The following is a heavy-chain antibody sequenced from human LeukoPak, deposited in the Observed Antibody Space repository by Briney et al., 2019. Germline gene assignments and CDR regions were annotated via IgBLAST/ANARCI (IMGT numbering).Heavy chain of an antibody. CDR3: ARVGPFSITIFGVATGSFVWFDP. D-gene: IGHD3-3*01. V-gene: IGHV4-34*01. J-gene: IGHJ5*02. CDR1: GGSFSGYY. CDR2: INHSGST. Sequence: SETLSLTCAVYGGSFSGYYWSWIRQPPGKGLEWIGEINHSGSTNYNPSLKSRVTISVDTSKNQFSLKLSSVTAADTAVYYCARVGPFSITIFGVATGSFVWFDPWGQGTLVTVSS.